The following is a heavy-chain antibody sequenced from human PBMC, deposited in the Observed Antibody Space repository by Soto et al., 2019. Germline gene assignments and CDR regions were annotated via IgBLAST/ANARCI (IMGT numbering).Heavy chain of an antibody. CDR2: ISYDGSNK. Sequence: QVQLVESGGGVVQPGRSLRLSCAASGFPFTTYGMHWVREGPGKGLEWVAVISYDGSNKDYADSVKGRFTISRDNSKNTLYLQMNSLRPEDTAVYYCVRGQYYFDYRGQGALVTVSS. CDR3: VRGQYYFDY. D-gene: IGHD3-10*01. J-gene: IGHJ4*02. V-gene: IGHV3-30*03. CDR1: GFPFTTYG.